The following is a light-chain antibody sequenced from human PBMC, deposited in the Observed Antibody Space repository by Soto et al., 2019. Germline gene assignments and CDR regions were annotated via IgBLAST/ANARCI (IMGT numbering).Light chain of an antibody. J-gene: IGLJ1*01. CDR2: GNS. CDR3: QSYDSSPRGYV. Sequence: QSVLTQPPPVSGAPGQRVTLSCTESSSNIGAGYDVHWYQQLPGTAPKLLIYGNSNRPSGVPDRFSGSKSGTSASLAITGLQAEDEADYYCQSYDSSPRGYVFGTGTKVTVL. V-gene: IGLV1-40*01. CDR1: SSNIGAGYD.